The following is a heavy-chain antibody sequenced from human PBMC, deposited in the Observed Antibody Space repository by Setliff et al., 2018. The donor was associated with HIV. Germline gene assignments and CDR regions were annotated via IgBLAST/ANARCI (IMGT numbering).Heavy chain of an antibody. CDR3: ARNYGADSNYFDY. CDR1: GYTFTDYF. Sequence: RASVKVSCKASGYTFTDYFIHWVRQAPGQGLEWMGRINPSRHNTIYAPRYQGRVTMTRDTSISTAYMELGGLRSDETAVYYCARNYGADSNYFDYWGQGTLVTVSS. J-gene: IGHJ4*02. D-gene: IGHD4-17*01. V-gene: IGHV1-2*06. CDR2: INPSRHNT.